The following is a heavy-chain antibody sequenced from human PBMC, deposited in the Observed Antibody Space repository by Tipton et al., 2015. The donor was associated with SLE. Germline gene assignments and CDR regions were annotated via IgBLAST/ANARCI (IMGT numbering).Heavy chain of an antibody. CDR2: INPSGGST. CDR3: ARAQMAGGERRPFDY. CDR1: GYTFTSYY. J-gene: IGHJ4*02. V-gene: IGHV1-46*01. Sequence: QSGAEVKKPGASVKVSCKASGYTFTSYYMHWVRQAPGQGLEWMGIINPSGGSTSYAQKFQGRVTMTRDTSTSTVYMELSSLRSEDTAVYYCARAQMAGGERRPFDYWGQGTLVTVSS. D-gene: IGHD5-24*01.